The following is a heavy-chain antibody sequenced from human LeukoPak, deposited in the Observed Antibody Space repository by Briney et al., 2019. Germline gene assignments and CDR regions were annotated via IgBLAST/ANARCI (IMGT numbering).Heavy chain of an antibody. V-gene: IGHV1-2*02. Sequence: ASVKVSCKASGYTFTGYYMHWVRQAPGQGLEWMGWINPNSGGTNYAQKFQGRVTMTRDTSISTAYMEPSRLRSDDTAVYYCARGAPYYDFWSGYYYYMDVWGKGTTVTVSS. CDR2: INPNSGGT. J-gene: IGHJ6*03. CDR1: GYTFTGYY. D-gene: IGHD3-3*01. CDR3: ARGAPYYDFWSGYYYYMDV.